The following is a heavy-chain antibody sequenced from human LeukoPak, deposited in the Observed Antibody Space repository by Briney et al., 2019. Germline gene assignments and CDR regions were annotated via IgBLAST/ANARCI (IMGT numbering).Heavy chain of an antibody. Sequence: GGSLRLSCAASGFTFSSYGMHWVRQAPGKGLEWVAVIWYDGSNKYYADSVKGRFTISRDNSKNTLYLQMNSLRAEDTAVYYCARQELHPYNWFDPWGQGTLVTVSS. CDR3: ARQELHPYNWFDP. V-gene: IGHV3-33*01. J-gene: IGHJ5*02. CDR2: IWYDGSNK. D-gene: IGHD6-13*01. CDR1: GFTFSSYG.